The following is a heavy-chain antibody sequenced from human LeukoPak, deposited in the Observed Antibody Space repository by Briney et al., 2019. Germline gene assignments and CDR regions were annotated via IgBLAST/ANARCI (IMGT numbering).Heavy chain of an antibody. CDR1: GGSISSYY. Sequence: SETLSLTSTVSGGSISSYYWSWIRQPAGKGLEWIGRIYTSGSTNYNPSLKSRVTMSVDTSKNQFSLKLSSVTAADTAVYYCATAGMTTVTSDCYYYYMDVWGKGTTVTISS. J-gene: IGHJ6*03. CDR2: IYTSGST. D-gene: IGHD4-17*01. V-gene: IGHV4-4*07. CDR3: ATAGMTTVTSDCYYYYMDV.